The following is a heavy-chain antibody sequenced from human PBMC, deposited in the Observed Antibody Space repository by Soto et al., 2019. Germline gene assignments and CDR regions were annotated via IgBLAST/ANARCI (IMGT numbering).Heavy chain of an antibody. CDR3: ATHSRDGYNDEYYFDY. Sequence: EVQLVESGGGLVQPGGSLTLSCAASGFTFSGSAMLWVRQASGKGLEWVGRVRSKANNYATAYPASVKGRFTISRDDSKNTEYLQMNSLKAEDTAVYYCATHSRDGYNDEYYFDYWGRGTLVTVSS. J-gene: IGHJ4*02. V-gene: IGHV3-73*02. D-gene: IGHD5-12*01. CDR2: VRSKANNYAT. CDR1: GFTFSGSA.